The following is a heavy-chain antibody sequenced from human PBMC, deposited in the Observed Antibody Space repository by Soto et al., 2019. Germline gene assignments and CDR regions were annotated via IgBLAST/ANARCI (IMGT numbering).Heavy chain of an antibody. J-gene: IGHJ5*02. CDR3: AKDIPGGIPPP. Sequence: SETLSLTCTVSGDSLSGYSWSWIRQPADKGLEWIGRIYGSGTTIYNPSLRGRVTISLDTSKNQFSLRLTSVTAADTAVYYCAKDIPGGIPPPWGHGTLVTVSS. CDR1: GDSLSGYS. CDR2: IYGSGTT. V-gene: IGHV4-4*07. D-gene: IGHD2-8*02.